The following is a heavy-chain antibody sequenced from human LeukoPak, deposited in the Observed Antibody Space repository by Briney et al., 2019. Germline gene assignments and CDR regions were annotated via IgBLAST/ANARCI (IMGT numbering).Heavy chain of an antibody. V-gene: IGHV4-31*03. D-gene: IGHD5-18*01. J-gene: IGHJ4*02. Sequence: PSETLSLTCTVSGGSINSGGYYWSWIRQHPGKGLEWVGYIYYTGGTYYNPSLKSRVTLSVDTSKNQFSLKLSSVTAADTAVYYCARTNTAMGDFDYWGQGTLVTVSS. CDR3: ARTNTAMGDFDY. CDR2: IYYTGGT. CDR1: GGSINSGGYY.